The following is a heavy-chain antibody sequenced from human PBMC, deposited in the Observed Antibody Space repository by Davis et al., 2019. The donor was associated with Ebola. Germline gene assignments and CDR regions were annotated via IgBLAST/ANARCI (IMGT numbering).Heavy chain of an antibody. CDR2: INHSGST. J-gene: IGHJ6*02. CDR1: GFTVSSNY. D-gene: IGHD2-8*01. V-gene: IGHV4-34*01. Sequence: ESLKISCAASGFTVSSNYMSWIRQPPGKGLEWIGEINHSGSTNYNPSLKSRVTISVDTSKNQFSLKLSSVTAADTAVYYCARGPRFYCSNGVCYTVYYYYVMDVWGQGTTVTVSS. CDR3: ARGPRFYCSNGVCYTVYYYYVMDV.